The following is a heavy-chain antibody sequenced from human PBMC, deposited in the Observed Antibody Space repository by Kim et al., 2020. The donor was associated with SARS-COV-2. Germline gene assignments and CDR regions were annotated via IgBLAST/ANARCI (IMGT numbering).Heavy chain of an antibody. Sequence: KLQGRVTMTTDTSTSTAYMELRSLRSDDTAVYYCARDNYCGGDCYYYFDYWGQGTLVTVSS. CDR3: ARDNYCGGDCYYYFDY. J-gene: IGHJ4*02. D-gene: IGHD2-21*02. V-gene: IGHV1-18*01.